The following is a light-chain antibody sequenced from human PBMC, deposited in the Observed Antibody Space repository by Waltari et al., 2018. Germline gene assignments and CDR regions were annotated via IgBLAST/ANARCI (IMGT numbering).Light chain of an antibody. J-gene: IGKJ4*01. CDR3: QQYGSSKLT. CDR2: GAS. Sequence: EIVLTQSPGTLSLSPGERATLSCRASQSVSSSYLAWYQQKPGQAPRLLIYGASSRATGIPDRFSGSGAGTDFTLTISRLEPEDFAVYYFQQYGSSKLTFGGGTKVEIK. CDR1: QSVSSSY. V-gene: IGKV3-20*01.